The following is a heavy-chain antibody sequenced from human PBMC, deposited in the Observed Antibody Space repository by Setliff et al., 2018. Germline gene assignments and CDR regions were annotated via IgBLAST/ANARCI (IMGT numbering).Heavy chain of an antibody. Sequence: PSETLSLTCTVSGGSMIGGHYYWSWIRQLPGKGLEWIGYIYSSGSTNYNPSLKSRVSISVDTSKNQFSLRLTSVTAADTAVYYCAREYYYARSRNFDYWGQGTLVTVSS. J-gene: IGHJ4*02. CDR3: AREYYYARSRNFDY. CDR2: IYSSGST. CDR1: GGSMIGGHYY. D-gene: IGHD3-22*01. V-gene: IGHV4-61*01.